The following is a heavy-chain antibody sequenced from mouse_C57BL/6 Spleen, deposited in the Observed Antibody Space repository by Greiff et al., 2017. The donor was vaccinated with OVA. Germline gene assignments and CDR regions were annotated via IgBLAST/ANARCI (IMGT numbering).Heavy chain of an antibody. J-gene: IGHJ1*03. D-gene: IGHD1-2*01. CDR3: AREGHYYLRYFDV. Sequence: VQLQQPGTELVKPGASVKLSCKASGYTFTSYWMHWVKQRPGQGLEWIGNINPSNGGTNSNEKFKSKATLTVDKSSSTAYMQLSSLTSEYSAVYYCAREGHYYLRYFDVWGTGTTVTVSS. CDR1: GYTFTSYW. CDR2: INPSNGGT. V-gene: IGHV1-53*01.